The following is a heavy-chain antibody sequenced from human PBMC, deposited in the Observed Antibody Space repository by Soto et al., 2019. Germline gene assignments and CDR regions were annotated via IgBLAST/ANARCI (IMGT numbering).Heavy chain of an antibody. CDR2: ISYDGSNK. CDR1: GFTFNSYG. J-gene: IGHJ3*02. V-gene: IGHV3-30*18. CDR3: AKSPGGYYSFDI. Sequence: GGSLRLSCAASGFTFNSYGMHWVRQAPGKGLEWVAVISYDGSNKYYADSVKGRFTISRDNSKNTLYLQMNSLRAEDTAVYYCAKSPGGYYSFDIWGQGTMVTVSS. D-gene: IGHD3-3*01.